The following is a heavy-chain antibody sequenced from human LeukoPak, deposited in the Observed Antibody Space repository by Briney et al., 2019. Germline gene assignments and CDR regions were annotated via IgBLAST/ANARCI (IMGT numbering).Heavy chain of an antibody. Sequence: PGGSLRLSCAASGFTVSSNYMSWVRQAPGKGLEWVSVIYSSGSTYYADSVKGRFTISRDNSKNTLYLQMNSLRAEDTAVYYCARDRGWYYFDYWGQGTLVTVSS. D-gene: IGHD6-19*01. CDR2: IYSSGST. CDR3: ARDRGWYYFDY. J-gene: IGHJ4*02. V-gene: IGHV3-53*01. CDR1: GFTVSSNY.